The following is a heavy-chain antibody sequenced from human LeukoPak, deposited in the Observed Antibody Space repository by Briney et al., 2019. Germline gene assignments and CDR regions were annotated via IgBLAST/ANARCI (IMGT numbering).Heavy chain of an antibody. D-gene: IGHD3-3*01. J-gene: IGHJ5*02. CDR1: GFTFSSYA. CDR3: ARDSNYDFWSGYYSNWFDP. Sequence: GGSLRLSCAASGFTFSSYAMHWVRQAPGKGLEWVAVISYDGSNKYYADSVKGRFTISRDNSKNTLYLQMNSLRAEDTAVYYCARDSNYDFWSGYYSNWFDPWGQGTLVTVSS. V-gene: IGHV3-30-3*01. CDR2: ISYDGSNK.